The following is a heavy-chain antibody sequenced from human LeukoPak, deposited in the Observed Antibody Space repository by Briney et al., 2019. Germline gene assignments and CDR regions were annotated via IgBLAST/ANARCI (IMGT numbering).Heavy chain of an antibody. CDR1: GFSFTDAW. J-gene: IGHJ4*02. V-gene: IGHV3-21*01. CDR2: ISSSSSYI. Sequence: GGSLRLSCAASGFSFTDAWMAWVRQAPGKGLEWVSSISSSSSYIYYADSVKGRFTISRDNAKNSLYLQMNSLRAEDTAVYYCAREGDYDFWSGTNSDYWGQGTLVTVSS. D-gene: IGHD3-3*01. CDR3: AREGDYDFWSGTNSDY.